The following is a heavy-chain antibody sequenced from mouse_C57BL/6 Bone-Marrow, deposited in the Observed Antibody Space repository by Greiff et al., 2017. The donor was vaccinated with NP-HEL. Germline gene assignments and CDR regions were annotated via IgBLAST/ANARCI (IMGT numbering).Heavy chain of an antibody. CDR2: IDPEDGDT. V-gene: IGHV14-1*01. J-gene: IGHJ1*03. CDR1: GFNIKDYY. Sequence: DVQLQESGAELVRPGASVKLSCTASGFNIKDYYMHWVKQRPEQGLEWIGRIDPEDGDTEYAPQFQGKATMTADTSSNTAYLQLSSLTYEDTAVYYCTPFYGLWYFDVWGTGTTVTVSS. CDR3: TPFYGLWYFDV. D-gene: IGHD1-1*01.